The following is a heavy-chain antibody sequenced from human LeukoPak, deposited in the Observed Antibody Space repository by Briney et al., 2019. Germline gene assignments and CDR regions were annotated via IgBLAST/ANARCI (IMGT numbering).Heavy chain of an antibody. Sequence: KGGGAPRLSCAASGFTFSDYYTSWIRPAPRKGAEWVSYISSSGSTIYYADSVKGRFTISRDNAKNSLYLQMNSLRAEDTAVYYCARDEDSWFNYWGQGTLVTVSS. CDR3: ARDEDSWFNY. J-gene: IGHJ4*02. CDR2: ISSSGSTI. D-gene: IGHD6-6*01. CDR1: GFTFSDYY. V-gene: IGHV3-11*01.